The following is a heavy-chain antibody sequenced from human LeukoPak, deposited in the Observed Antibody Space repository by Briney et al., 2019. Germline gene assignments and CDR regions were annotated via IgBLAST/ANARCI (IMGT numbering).Heavy chain of an antibody. D-gene: IGHD3-16*02. CDR3: ARDGRSRGLSHVNFDY. CDR1: GFPFSSYE. CDR2: ISSSGMTK. Sequence: GGSLRLSCAASGFPFSSYEMNWVRQAPGKGLEWVSYISSSGMTKYYAVSVKGRFTMSRDNAKNSLYLQLNSLRAEDTAVYYCARDGRSRGLSHVNFDYWGQGILVTFSS. V-gene: IGHV3-48*03. J-gene: IGHJ4*02.